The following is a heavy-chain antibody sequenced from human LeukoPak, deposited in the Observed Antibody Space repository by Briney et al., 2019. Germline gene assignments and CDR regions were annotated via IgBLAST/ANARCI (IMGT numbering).Heavy chain of an antibody. CDR1: GGTFSSYA. CDR2: INTNTPTP. J-gene: IGHJ4*02. V-gene: IGHV7-4-1*02. Sequence: ASVKVSCNTSGGTFSSYAISCIRQSPGQGLQFLASINTNTPTPTYAQGFTGRFVFSLDTSVSTAYLQISNLKAEDTAVYYCASSYCSGGHCYPQQTVYYFDFWGQGTLVTVSS. CDR3: ASSYCSGGHCYPQQTVYYFDF. D-gene: IGHD2-15*01.